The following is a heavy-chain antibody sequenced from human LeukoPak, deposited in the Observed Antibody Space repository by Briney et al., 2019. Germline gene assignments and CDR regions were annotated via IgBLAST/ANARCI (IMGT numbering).Heavy chain of an antibody. CDR2: ISSSSSYI. V-gene: IGHV3-21*01. D-gene: IGHD3-22*01. CDR3: ARDCYDSSGCDY. CDR1: GFTFSSYS. J-gene: IGHJ4*02. Sequence: PGGSLTLSCAASGFTFSSYSMNWVRQAPGKGLEWVSSISSSSSYIYYADSVKGRFTISRDNAKNSLYLQMNSLRAEDTAVYYCARDCYDSSGCDYWGQGTLVTVSS.